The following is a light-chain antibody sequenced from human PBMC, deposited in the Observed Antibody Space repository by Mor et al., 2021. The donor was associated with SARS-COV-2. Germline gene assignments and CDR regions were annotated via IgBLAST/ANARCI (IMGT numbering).Light chain of an antibody. J-gene: IGLJ3*02. CDR1: GSIASNY. CDR2: EDN. V-gene: IGLV6-57*02. Sequence: GSIASNYVQWYQQRPGSAPTTVIYEDNQRPSGVPDRFSGSIDSSSNSASLTISGLKTEDEADYYCQSYDSSSWVFGGGTK. CDR3: QSYDSSSWV.